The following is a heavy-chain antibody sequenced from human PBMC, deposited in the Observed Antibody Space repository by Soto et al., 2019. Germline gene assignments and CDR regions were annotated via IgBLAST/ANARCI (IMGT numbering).Heavy chain of an antibody. V-gene: IGHV3-7*03. Sequence: GGSLRLSCAASGFPFSSYWMSWVRQAPGKGLEWVANIKQDGSEKYYVDSVKGRFTISRDNAKNSLYLQMNSLRAEDTAVYYCVRDLWFGELAFDYWGQGTLVTVSS. CDR1: GFPFSSYW. D-gene: IGHD3-10*01. CDR3: VRDLWFGELAFDY. CDR2: IKQDGSEK. J-gene: IGHJ4*02.